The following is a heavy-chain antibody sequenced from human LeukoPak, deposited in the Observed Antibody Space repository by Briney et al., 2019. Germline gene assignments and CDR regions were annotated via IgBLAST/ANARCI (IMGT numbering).Heavy chain of an antibody. D-gene: IGHD3-3*01. V-gene: IGHV4-39*01. CDR3: ARHSGLRSPFDP. CDR1: GGSISSGGYY. CDR2: IYSSGNT. J-gene: IGHJ5*02. Sequence: PSETLSLTCTVSGGSISSGGYYWSWIRQPPGRDLEWIGSIYSSGNTYYNPSLESRVTISVDTSKNQLSLKLTSATAADTSVYYCARHSGLRSPFDPWGQGTLVTVSS.